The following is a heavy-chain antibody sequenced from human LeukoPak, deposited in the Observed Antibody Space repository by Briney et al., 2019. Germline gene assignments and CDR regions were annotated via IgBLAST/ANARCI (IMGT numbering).Heavy chain of an antibody. J-gene: IGHJ4*02. CDR3: ALVTFGGVIVKDY. V-gene: IGHV1-2*06. CDR2: INPNSGGT. Sequence: ASVKVSCKASGYTFTGYYMHWVRQAPGQGLEWMGRINPNSGGTNYARKFQGRVTMTRDTSISTAYMELSRLRSDDTAVYYCALVTFGGVIVKDYWGQGTLVTVSS. D-gene: IGHD3-16*02. CDR1: GYTFTGYY.